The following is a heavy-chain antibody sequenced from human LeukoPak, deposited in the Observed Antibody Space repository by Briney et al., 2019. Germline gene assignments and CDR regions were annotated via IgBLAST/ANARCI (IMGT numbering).Heavy chain of an antibody. CDR2: FDNSGST. CDR3: ARALGAFDI. J-gene: IGHJ3*02. V-gene: IGHV4-39*07. Sequence: SETLSLTCTVSGGSISSSSYNWGWIRQPPGKGLEWIGSFDNSGSTYYNPSLKSRVTISLDKSKNQVSLKLNSVTAADTAVYYCARALGAFDIWGQGTMVTVSS. CDR1: GGSISSSSYN.